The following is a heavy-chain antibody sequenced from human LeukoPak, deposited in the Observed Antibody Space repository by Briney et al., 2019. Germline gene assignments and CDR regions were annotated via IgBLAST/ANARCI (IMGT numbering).Heavy chain of an antibody. Sequence: SETLSLTCTVSGGSISNYYWTWIRQPPGKGLEWIGYIYYSGNTNYNPSLKSRVTMSVDTSKNQLSLKLSSVTAADTAVYYCARRARATAGGDYFDYWGQGTLVTVSS. CDR1: GGSISNYY. V-gene: IGHV4-59*08. J-gene: IGHJ4*02. D-gene: IGHD6-13*01. CDR3: ARRARATAGGDYFDY. CDR2: IYYSGNT.